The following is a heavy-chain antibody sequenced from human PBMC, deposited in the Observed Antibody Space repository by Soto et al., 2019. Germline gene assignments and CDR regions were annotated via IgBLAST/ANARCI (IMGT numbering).Heavy chain of an antibody. D-gene: IGHD2-21*01. CDR3: ARDGLDSYSYRGFDY. V-gene: IGHV3-33*01. J-gene: IGHJ4*02. Sequence: GGSLRLSCAASGFTFSSYGMHWVRQAPGKGLEWVAVIWYDGSNKYYADSVKGRFTISRDNSKNTLYLQMNSLRAEDTAVYYCARDGLDSYSYRGFDYWGQGTLVTVSS. CDR1: GFTFSSYG. CDR2: IWYDGSNK.